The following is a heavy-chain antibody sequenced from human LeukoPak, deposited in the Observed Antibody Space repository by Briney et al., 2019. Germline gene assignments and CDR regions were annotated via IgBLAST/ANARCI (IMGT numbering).Heavy chain of an antibody. CDR2: INHSGST. CDR1: GGSFSGYY. CDR3: ARSSRGYCSGGSCYPYRQYFQH. V-gene: IGHV4-34*01. D-gene: IGHD2-15*01. J-gene: IGHJ1*01. Sequence: SETLSLTCAVYGGSFSGYYWSWIRQPPGKGLEWIGEINHSGSTNYNPSLKSRVTISVDTSKNQFSLKLSSVTAADTAVYYCARSSRGYCSGGSCYPYRQYFQHWGQGTLVTVSS.